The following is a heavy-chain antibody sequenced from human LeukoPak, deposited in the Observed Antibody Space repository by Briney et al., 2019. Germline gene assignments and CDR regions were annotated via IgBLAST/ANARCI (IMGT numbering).Heavy chain of an antibody. CDR2: INHSGST. D-gene: IGHD3-10*01. CDR3: ARGSYYYGSGSYLEDY. CDR1: GGSFSGYY. Sequence: SETLSLTCAVYGGSFSGYYCSWIRQPPGKGLEWIGEINHSGSTNYNPSLKSRVTISVDTSKNQFSLKLSSVTAADTAVYYCARGSYYYGSGSYLEDYWGQGTLVTVSS. J-gene: IGHJ4*02. V-gene: IGHV4-34*01.